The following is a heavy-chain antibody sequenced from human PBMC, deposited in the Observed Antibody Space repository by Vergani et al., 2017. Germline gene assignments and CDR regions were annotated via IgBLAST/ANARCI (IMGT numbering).Heavy chain of an antibody. CDR2: IDPNSVDT. J-gene: IGHJ4*02. Sequence: QVQLVQSGAEVGKPGASVKISCKASGYTFTAYYIHWVRQAPGQGLDWLGRIDPNSVDTRYSQRFQDRVTITRDTSINTAYMEMTRLRPDDTAIYYCARVIVGCSRTTCFADHWGQRTLVTVSS. CDR3: ARVIVGCSRTTCFADH. V-gene: IGHV1-2*06. CDR1: GYTFTAYY. D-gene: IGHD2-2*01.